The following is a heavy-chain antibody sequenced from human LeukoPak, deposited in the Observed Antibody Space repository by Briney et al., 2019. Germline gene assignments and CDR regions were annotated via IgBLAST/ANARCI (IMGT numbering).Heavy chain of an antibody. D-gene: IGHD1-26*01. J-gene: IGHJ4*02. CDR3: ARALYSGSYGY. V-gene: IGHV1-46*01. CDR1: GYTFTSNY. CDR2: IYPRDGST. Sequence: ASVKVSCKASGYTFTSNYIHWVRQAPGQGLEWMGMIYPRDGSTSYAQKFQGRVTVTRDTSTSTVHMELSGLRSEDTAVYYCARALYSGSYGYWGQGTLVTVSS.